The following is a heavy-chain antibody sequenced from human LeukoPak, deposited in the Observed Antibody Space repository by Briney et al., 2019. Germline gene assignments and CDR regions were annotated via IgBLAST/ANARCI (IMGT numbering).Heavy chain of an antibody. V-gene: IGHV4-34*08. J-gene: IGHJ4*02. CDR2: INHSGST. CDR1: GGTFSGYY. D-gene: IGHD3-22*01. Sequence: SETLSLTCAVYGGTFSGYYWSWIRQPPGKGLEWIGEINHSGSTNYNPSLKSRVTISVDTSKNQFSLKLSSVTAADTAVYYCARKKTYYYDSSGYEFDYWGQGTLVTVSS. CDR3: ARKKTYYYDSSGYEFDY.